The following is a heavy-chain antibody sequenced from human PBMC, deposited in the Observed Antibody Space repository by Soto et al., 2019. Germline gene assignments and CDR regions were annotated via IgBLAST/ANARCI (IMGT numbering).Heavy chain of an antibody. CDR3: ARLGVHFWSGYSYYFDY. D-gene: IGHD3-3*02. CDR2: IKQDGSEK. V-gene: IGHV3-7*03. Sequence: PGGSLRLSCAASGFTFSSYWMSWVRQAPGKGREWVANIKQDGSEKYYVDSVKGRFTISRDNAKNSLYLQMNSLRAEDTAVYYCARLGVHFWSGYSYYFDYWGQGTLVTVSS. CDR1: GFTFSSYW. J-gene: IGHJ4*02.